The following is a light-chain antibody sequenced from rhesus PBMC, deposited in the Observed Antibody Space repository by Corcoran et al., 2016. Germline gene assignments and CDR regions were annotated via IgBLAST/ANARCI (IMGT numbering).Light chain of an antibody. Sequence: DIQMTQSPSSVSASVGDRVTITCRASQDISSYLAWYQQKPGEAPQLLIRYATPLQSGVPSRFRGSEVGTGFTLTFSSLQPEDFATYYCQHYSSLPFSFGQGTKVEIQ. CDR2: YAT. CDR1: QDISSY. J-gene: IGKJ2*01. CDR3: QHYSSLPFS. V-gene: IGKV1-25*01.